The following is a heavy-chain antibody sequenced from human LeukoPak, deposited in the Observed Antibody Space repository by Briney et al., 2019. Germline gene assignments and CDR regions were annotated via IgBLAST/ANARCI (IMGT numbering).Heavy chain of an antibody. J-gene: IGHJ4*02. Sequence: ASVKVSCKASGYTFTNYAMNWVRQAPGQGLEWMGWINTNAGNPTYAQGFTGRFVFSLDTSVSTAYLQISSLKAEDTAVYYCAREYYYDSSGYYPGDDYWGQGTLVTVSS. V-gene: IGHV7-4-1*02. CDR2: INTNAGNP. CDR1: GYTFTNYA. D-gene: IGHD3-22*01. CDR3: AREYYYDSSGYYPGDDY.